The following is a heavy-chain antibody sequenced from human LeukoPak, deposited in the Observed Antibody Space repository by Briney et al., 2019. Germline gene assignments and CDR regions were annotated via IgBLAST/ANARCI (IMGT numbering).Heavy chain of an antibody. CDR2: ISYDGSNK. CDR3: ATSGYSYRGFGY. CDR1: GFTFSSYG. D-gene: IGHD5-18*01. J-gene: IGHJ4*02. Sequence: GGSLRLSCAASGFTFSSYGMHGVRQAPGKGLEGVAVISYDGSNKYYADSVKGRFTISRDNSKNTLYLQMNSLRAEDTAVYYCATSGYSYRGFGYWGQGTLVTVSS. V-gene: IGHV3-30*03.